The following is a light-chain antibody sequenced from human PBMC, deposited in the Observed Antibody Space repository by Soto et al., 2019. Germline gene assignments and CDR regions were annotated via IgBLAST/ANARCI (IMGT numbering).Light chain of an antibody. V-gene: IGLV2-14*01. J-gene: IGLJ1*01. CDR2: DVS. CDR1: SSDVGGYNY. Sequence: SVLDQPASVSGSPGQSITISCTGSSSDVGGYNYVSWYQQHPGKAPKLMIYDVSNRPSGVSNRFSGSKSGNTASLTISGLQAEDEADYYCTSYTPTSTLYVFGTGTKVTLL. CDR3: TSYTPTSTLYV.